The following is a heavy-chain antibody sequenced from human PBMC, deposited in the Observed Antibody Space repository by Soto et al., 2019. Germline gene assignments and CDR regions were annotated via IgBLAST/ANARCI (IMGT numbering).Heavy chain of an antibody. D-gene: IGHD2-15*01. Sequence: QVQLVQSGAEVKKPGSSVKVSCKASGGTFSSYAISWVRQAPGQGLERMGGIIPIFGTANYAQKFQGRVTISTDESTSTAYMELSSLRSVDTAVYYCARTPNVPGYFDYWGQGTMVTVSS. CDR1: GGTFSSYA. CDR3: ARTPNVPGYFDY. V-gene: IGHV1-69*01. J-gene: IGHJ4*02. CDR2: IIPIFGTA.